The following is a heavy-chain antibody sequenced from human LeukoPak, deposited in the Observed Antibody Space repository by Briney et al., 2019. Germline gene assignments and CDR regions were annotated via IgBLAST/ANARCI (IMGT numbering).Heavy chain of an antibody. D-gene: IGHD3-9*01. J-gene: IGHJ6*03. V-gene: IGHV4-4*07. CDR3: ARGHYDILTGYYLFVGYYYMDV. CDR1: GGSISSYY. Sequence: SETLSLTCTVSGGSISSYYWSWIRQPAGKGLEWIGRIYTSGSTNYNPSLKSRVTMSVDTSKNQFSLKLSSVTAADTAVYYCARGHYDILTGYYLFVGYYYMDVWGKGTTVTVSS. CDR2: IYTSGST.